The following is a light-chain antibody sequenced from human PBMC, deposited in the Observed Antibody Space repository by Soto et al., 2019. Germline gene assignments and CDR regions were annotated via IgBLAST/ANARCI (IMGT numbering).Light chain of an antibody. CDR1: QSIGTY. V-gene: IGKV3-11*01. CDR2: DAS. J-gene: IGKJ1*01. CDR3: QQRSNRPSWT. Sequence: SSATLSLSPGERQTLSCRASQSIGTYYASYHQKPCQAPTRLLFDASTRGAGSLASFSGGRGGTDFTLPISSLEAEDFSVLYCQQRSNRPSWTFGQGTKVDIK.